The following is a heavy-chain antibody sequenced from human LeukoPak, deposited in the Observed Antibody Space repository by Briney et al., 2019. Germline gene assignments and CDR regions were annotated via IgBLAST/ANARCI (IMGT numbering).Heavy chain of an antibody. D-gene: IGHD3-10*01. CDR2: ISSSSSYI. Sequence: GGSLRLSCAASGFTFSSYSMNWVRQAPGKGLEWVSSISSSSSYIYYADSVKGRFTISRDNAKNSLYLQMNSLRAEDTAVYYCARRKGPPRYYGSGSSNYYGMDVWGQGTTVTVSS. J-gene: IGHJ6*02. CDR1: GFTFSSYS. V-gene: IGHV3-21*01. CDR3: ARRKGPPRYYGSGSSNYYGMDV.